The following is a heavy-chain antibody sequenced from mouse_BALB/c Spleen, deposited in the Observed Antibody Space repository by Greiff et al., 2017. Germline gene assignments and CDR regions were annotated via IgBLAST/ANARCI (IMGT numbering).Heavy chain of an antibody. Sequence: EVKLQESGAELVKPGASVKLSCTASGFNIKDTYMHWVKQRPEQGLEWIGRIDPANGNTKYDPKFQGKATITADTSSNTAYLQLSSLTSEDPAVYYCARGVLRSPFDDGGQGSTLT. D-gene: IGHD1-1*01. CDR1: GFNIKDTY. V-gene: IGHV14-3*02. J-gene: IGHJ2*01. CDR3: ARGVLRSPFDD. CDR2: IDPANGNT.